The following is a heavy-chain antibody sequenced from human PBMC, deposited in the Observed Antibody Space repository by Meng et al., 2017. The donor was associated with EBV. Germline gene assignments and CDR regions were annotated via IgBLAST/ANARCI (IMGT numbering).Heavy chain of an antibody. Sequence: VKLVQSWGDCVKPGGSTSLSCAASGFIFSDSYMSWIRQTPGKGLEWISYISNSGTTIKYADSVKGRFTISRDNAKNSLYLQMNSLRADDTAVYYCARGSGRWTFDYWGQGTLVTVSS. V-gene: IGHV3-11*01. CDR2: ISNSGTTI. CDR3: ARGSGRWTFDY. J-gene: IGHJ4*02. D-gene: IGHD1-26*01. CDR1: GFIFSDSY.